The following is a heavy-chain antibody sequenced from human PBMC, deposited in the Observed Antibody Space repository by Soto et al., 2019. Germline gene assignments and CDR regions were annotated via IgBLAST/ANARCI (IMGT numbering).Heavy chain of an antibody. D-gene: IGHD6-19*01. CDR1: GFTFSNYA. Sequence: EVQLLESGGGLVQPGGSLRLSCAASGFTFSNYAMSWVRQAPGKGREGVSVVSGSGVTTSYADSLRGRFTISRDNAKNTLYLQMNSLRAEDTAIYFCSRCTVDTIVSSGWCYWFDPWGQGTLVSVSP. CDR2: VSGSGVTT. CDR3: SRCTVDTIVSSGWCYWFDP. J-gene: IGHJ5*02. V-gene: IGHV3-23*01.